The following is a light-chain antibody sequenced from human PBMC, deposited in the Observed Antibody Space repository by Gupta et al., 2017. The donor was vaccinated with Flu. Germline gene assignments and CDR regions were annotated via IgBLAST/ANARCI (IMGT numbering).Light chain of an antibody. CDR2: DDD. CDR1: NSRSKT. CDR3: QVWDTTNYRPV. Sequence: GGDNSRSKTVHWYRQKPGQAPVLVVYDDDDRPSGIPERFSGSNSGSTATLTISRVEAGDEADYYCQVWDTTNYRPVFGAGTRVAVL. V-gene: IGLV3-21*02. J-gene: IGLJ1*01.